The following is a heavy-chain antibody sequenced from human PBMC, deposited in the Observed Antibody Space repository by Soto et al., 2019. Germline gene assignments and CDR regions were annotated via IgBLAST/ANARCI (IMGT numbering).Heavy chain of an antibody. J-gene: IGHJ6*04. CDR1: GYTFTSYY. Sequence: ASVKVSCKASGYTFTSYYMHWVRQAPGQGLEWMGIINPSGGSTSYAQKFQGRVTMTRDTSTSTVYMELSSLRSEDTAVYYCARVARSMNYYYCMDVWGKGTTVTVSS. D-gene: IGHD1-26*01. CDR3: ARVARSMNYYYCMDV. CDR2: INPSGGST. V-gene: IGHV1-46*03.